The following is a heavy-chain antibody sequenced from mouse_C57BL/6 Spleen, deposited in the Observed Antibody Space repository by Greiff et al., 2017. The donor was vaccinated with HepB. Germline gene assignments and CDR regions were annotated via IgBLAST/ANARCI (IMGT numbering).Heavy chain of an antibody. CDR1: GYTFTSYW. V-gene: IGHV1-7*01. Sequence: QVQLKQSGAELAKPGASVKLSCKASGYTFTSYWMHWVKQRPGQGLEWIGYINPSSGYTKYNQKFKDKATLTADKSSSTAYMQLSSLTYEDSAVYYCAKGDSNYNFDYWGQGTTLTVSS. D-gene: IGHD2-5*01. CDR3: AKGDSNYNFDY. CDR2: INPSSGYT. J-gene: IGHJ2*01.